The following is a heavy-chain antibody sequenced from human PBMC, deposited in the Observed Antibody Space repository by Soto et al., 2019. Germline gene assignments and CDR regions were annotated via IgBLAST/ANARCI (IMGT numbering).Heavy chain of an antibody. J-gene: IGHJ4*02. V-gene: IGHV1-69*13. CDR3: ARDPNNWNDETFDD. Sequence: SVKVSCKASGGTFSGYAVSWVRQAPGQGLEWMGGIIPLFGSTSYAQKFQGRVTITADESTSTAYIELSSLRSEDTAVYYCARDPNNWNDETFDDWGQGTLVTVSS. CDR2: IIPLFGST. D-gene: IGHD1-20*01. CDR1: GGTFSGYA.